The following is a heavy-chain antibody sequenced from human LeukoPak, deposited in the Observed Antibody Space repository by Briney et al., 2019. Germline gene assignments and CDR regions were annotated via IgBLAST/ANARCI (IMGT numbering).Heavy chain of an antibody. J-gene: IGHJ5*02. CDR1: GGSISSSSYY. Sequence: PSETLSLTCTVSGGSISSSSYYWGWIRQPPGKGLEWIGSIYYSGSTYYNPSLKSRVTISVDTSKNQFSLKLSSVTAADTAVYYCARQASSYYYDSSGYPHHWGQGTLVTVSS. D-gene: IGHD3-22*01. CDR2: IYYSGST. CDR3: ARQASSYYYDSSGYPHH. V-gene: IGHV4-39*01.